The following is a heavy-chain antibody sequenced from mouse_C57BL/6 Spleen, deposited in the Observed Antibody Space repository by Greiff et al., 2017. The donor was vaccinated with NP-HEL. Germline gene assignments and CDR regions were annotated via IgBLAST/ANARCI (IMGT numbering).Heavy chain of an antibody. CDR3: AGTGNYVGFDV. Sequence: VQLQQPGTELVKPGASVKLSCKVSGYTFTSYWMHWVKQRPGQGLEWIGNINPSNGGTNYIEKFKSKATLTVDKSSSTAYMQLSSLTSEDSAVYYCAGTGNYVGFDVWGTGTTVTVSS. CDR2: INPSNGGT. CDR1: GYTFTSYW. D-gene: IGHD2-1*01. J-gene: IGHJ1*03. V-gene: IGHV1-53*01.